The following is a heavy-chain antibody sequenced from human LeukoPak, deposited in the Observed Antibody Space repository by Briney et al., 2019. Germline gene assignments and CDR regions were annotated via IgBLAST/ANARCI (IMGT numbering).Heavy chain of an antibody. J-gene: IGHJ4*02. V-gene: IGHV1-3*01. Sequence: GASVKVSCKTSGYTFTNNAVHWVRQAPGQRLEWMGWINAGNGNTKYSQKFQGRVTITRDTSASTAYMELSSPRSEGTAVYYCARDSSGPPGALDYWGQGTLVTVSS. CDR3: ARDSSGPPGALDY. CDR1: GYTFTNNA. CDR2: INAGNGNT. D-gene: IGHD6-19*01.